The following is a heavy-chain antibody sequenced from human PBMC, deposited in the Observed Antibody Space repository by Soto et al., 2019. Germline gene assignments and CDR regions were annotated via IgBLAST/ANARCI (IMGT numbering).Heavy chain of an antibody. CDR1: GFTFDDYG. CDR2: ISGSGGST. D-gene: IGHD3-22*01. V-gene: IGHV3-23*01. J-gene: IGHJ4*02. CDR3: AKVDDSSGYYPPWYFDY. Sequence: PGGSLRLSCAASGFTFDDYGMSWVRQAPGKGLEWVSAISGSGGSTYYADSVKGRFTISRDNSKNTLYLQMNSLRAEDTAVYYCAKVDDSSGYYPPWYFDYWGQGTLVTVSS.